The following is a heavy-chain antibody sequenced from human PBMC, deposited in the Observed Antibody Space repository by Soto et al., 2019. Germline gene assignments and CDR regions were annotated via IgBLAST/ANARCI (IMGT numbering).Heavy chain of an antibody. CDR1: GYIFTGYY. V-gene: IGHV1-2*02. D-gene: IGHD2-2*01. J-gene: IGHJ5*01. CDR2: INPNSGDT. CDR3: ARPFCSSNSCHNWFDS. Sequence: ASVKVSCKASGYIFTGYYINWVRQAPGQGLEWMGWINPNSGDTSYLQKFQGRVSMTTDTSINTAYMELSRVTSDDTAVYYCARPFCSSNSCHNWFDSWGQGTLVTVSS.